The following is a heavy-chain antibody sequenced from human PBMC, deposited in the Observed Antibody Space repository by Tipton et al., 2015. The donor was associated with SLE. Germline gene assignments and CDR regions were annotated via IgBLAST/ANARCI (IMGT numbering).Heavy chain of an antibody. V-gene: IGHV4-59*08. Sequence: TLSLTCTVSGGSINSYYWSWIRQPPGKGLEYIGYIDYSGSTNYNPSLKSRVTLSVDTSKNQFSLKLSSVTAADTAVYYCARFLDTFDIWGQGTMVTVSS. CDR1: GGSINSYY. J-gene: IGHJ3*02. CDR2: IDYSGST. D-gene: IGHD3-3*01. CDR3: ARFLDTFDI.